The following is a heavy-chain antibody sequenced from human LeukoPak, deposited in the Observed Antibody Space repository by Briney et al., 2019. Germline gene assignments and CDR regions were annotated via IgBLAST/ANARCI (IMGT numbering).Heavy chain of an antibody. Sequence: GESLKISCKGSRYSFTSYWIGWVRQMPGKGLEWMGIIYPGDSDTRYSPSFQGQVTISADKSISTAYLQWSSLKASDTAMYYCARYYGYCSGGSCYSTRLDYWGQGTLVTVSS. CDR1: RYSFTSYW. V-gene: IGHV5-51*01. CDR2: IYPGDSDT. CDR3: ARYYGYCSGGSCYSTRLDY. J-gene: IGHJ4*02. D-gene: IGHD2-15*01.